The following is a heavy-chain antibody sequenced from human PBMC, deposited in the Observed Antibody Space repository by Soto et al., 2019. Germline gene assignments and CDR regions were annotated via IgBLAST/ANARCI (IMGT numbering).Heavy chain of an antibody. CDR2: ISGSSSTI. J-gene: IGHJ4*02. CDR3: AKAPDIVVVPAAISFYYFDY. D-gene: IGHD2-2*02. CDR1: GFTFSSNS. V-gene: IGHV3-48*02. Sequence: GGSLRLSCAASGFTFSSNSMKWVRQAPGKGLEWVSYISGSSSTIYYADSVKGRFTISRDNAKNSLYLQMNSLRDEDTAVYYCAKAPDIVVVPAAISFYYFDYWGQGTLVTVSS.